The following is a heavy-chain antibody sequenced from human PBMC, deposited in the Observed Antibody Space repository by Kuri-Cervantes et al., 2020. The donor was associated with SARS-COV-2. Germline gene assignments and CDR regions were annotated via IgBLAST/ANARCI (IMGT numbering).Heavy chain of an antibody. CDR3: ARDKAHYEALDI. J-gene: IGHJ3*02. CDR2: INWNGGST. Sequence: GESLKISCAASGFTFDDYGMSWVRQAPGKGLEWVSGINWNGGSTGYADSVKGRFTISRDNAKNSLYLQMNSLRAEDTALYYCARDKAHYEALDIWGQGTMVTVSS. CDR1: GFTFDDYG. D-gene: IGHD3-22*01. V-gene: IGHV3-20*04.